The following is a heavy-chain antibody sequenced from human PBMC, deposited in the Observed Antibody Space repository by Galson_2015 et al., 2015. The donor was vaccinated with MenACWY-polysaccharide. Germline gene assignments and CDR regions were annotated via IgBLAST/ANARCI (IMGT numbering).Heavy chain of an antibody. J-gene: IGHJ4*02. CDR2: INHSGRT. Sequence: ETLSLTCAVYGGSLSGYYWSWIRQPPGKGLEWIGEINHSGRTTYNPSLKSRITTSVDTSKNQFSLKMTSVTAADTAMYYCARGVGARSRFGLWGQGTLVTVSS. D-gene: IGHD1-26*01. CDR1: GGSLSGYY. CDR3: ARGVGARSRFGL. V-gene: IGHV4-34*01.